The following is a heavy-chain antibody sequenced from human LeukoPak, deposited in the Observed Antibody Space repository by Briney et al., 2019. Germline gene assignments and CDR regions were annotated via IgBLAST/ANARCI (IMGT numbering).Heavy chain of an antibody. CDR2: ISSSGNTI. CDR3: ARVRWGDYIDY. D-gene: IGHD1-26*01. Sequence: PGGSLRLSCAASEFTFSGYYMSWIRQAPGKGLEWVSYISSSGNTIYYADSVKGRFTISRDNAKNSLYLQMNSLRVEDTAVYYCARVRWGDYIDYWGQGTLVTVSS. J-gene: IGHJ4*02. CDR1: EFTFSGYY. V-gene: IGHV3-11*01.